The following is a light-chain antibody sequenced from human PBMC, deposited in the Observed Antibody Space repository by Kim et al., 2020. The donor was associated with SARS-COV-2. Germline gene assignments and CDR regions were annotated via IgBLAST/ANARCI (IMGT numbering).Light chain of an antibody. V-gene: IGLV3-1*01. CDR3: QAWDNSAAGV. Sequence: SYELTQPPSVSVSPGQTTTIPCSGDKLGEKFACWYQQKPGQSPVLVIYQDNERPSGIPERFSGSTSGNTATLTISGTQAMDEADYYCQAWDNSAAGVFGGGTQLTVL. J-gene: IGLJ2*01. CDR1: KLGEKF. CDR2: QDN.